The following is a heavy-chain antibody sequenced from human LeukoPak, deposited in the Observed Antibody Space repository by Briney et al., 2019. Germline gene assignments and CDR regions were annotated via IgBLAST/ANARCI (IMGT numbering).Heavy chain of an antibody. CDR3: ARDRAGRRSSWVEFDL. D-gene: IGHD3-10*01. J-gene: IGHJ5*02. Sequence: GGSLRLSCTVSGFTVTSTHMDWVRQAPGKGPEWVALIYDDGGTVYADSVKGRFTISRDNSKNMVYLQMNSLRPEDSAVYYCARDRAGRRSSWVEFDLRGQGTLVTVSS. V-gene: IGHV3-53*05. CDR2: IYDDGGT. CDR1: GFTVTSTH.